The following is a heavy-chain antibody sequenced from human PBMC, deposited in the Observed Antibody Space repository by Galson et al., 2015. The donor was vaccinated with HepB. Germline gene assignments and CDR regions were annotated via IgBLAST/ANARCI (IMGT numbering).Heavy chain of an antibody. CDR1: GYTFTSYG. Sequence: SVKVSCKASGYTFTSYGISWVRQAPGQGLEWMGWISAYNGNTNYAQKLQGRVTMTTDTSTSTAYMELRSLRSDDTAVYYCARDVGAYYDMLTGQEDQALVLDDYYYGMDVWCQGTTVTVSS. J-gene: IGHJ6*02. CDR2: ISAYNGNT. CDR3: ARDVGAYYDMLTGQEDQALVLDDYYYGMDV. V-gene: IGHV1-18*01. D-gene: IGHD3-9*01.